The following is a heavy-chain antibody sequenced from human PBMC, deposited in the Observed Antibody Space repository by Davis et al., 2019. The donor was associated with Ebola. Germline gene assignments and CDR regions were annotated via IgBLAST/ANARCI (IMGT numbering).Heavy chain of an antibody. CDR2: VRGRGSST. J-gene: IGHJ6*02. CDR3: ARGGDIVVVPAAKDYYGIDG. V-gene: IGHV3-23*01. Sequence: GGSLRLSCAASGFTFSSYAMSLVRQPPEKKLEWDSLVRGRGSSTYYADSVKGRFTISRDNSKNTLYLQMKSLRADDKAVYYCARGGDIVVVPAAKDYYGIDGWGRGSTVTFCS. D-gene: IGHD2-2*01. CDR1: GFTFSSYA.